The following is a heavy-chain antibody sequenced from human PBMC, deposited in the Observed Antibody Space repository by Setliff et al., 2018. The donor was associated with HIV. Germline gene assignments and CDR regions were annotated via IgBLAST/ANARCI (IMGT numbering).Heavy chain of an antibody. V-gene: IGHV7-4-1*02. Sequence: ASVKVSCKTSGDMFSLYGIHWLRQAPGQNLEWMGWINTETGTPTYAPGFTGRSVLSLDTSVSAAYLEISSLVAEDSALYYCESEASGENYTDYWGQGTMVTVSS. CDR1: GDMFSLYG. D-gene: IGHD1-7*01. CDR3: ESEASGENYTDY. CDR2: INTETGTP. J-gene: IGHJ4*02.